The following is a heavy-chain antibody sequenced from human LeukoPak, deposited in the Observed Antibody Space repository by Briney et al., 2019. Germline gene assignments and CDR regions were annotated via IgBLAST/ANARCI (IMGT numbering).Heavy chain of an antibody. Sequence: ATVKVSCKTSGYTFTDYYIHWVRQAPGQGLEWMGWINTNSGDTNYAPKFQGRVTMTRDTSSSTVYMELSRLRSDDTALYYCVIFDAVGYPFDYWGQGTLVTVSS. CDR2: INTNSGDT. CDR1: GYTFTDYY. J-gene: IGHJ4*02. V-gene: IGHV1-2*02. CDR3: VIFDAVGYPFDY. D-gene: IGHD3-22*01.